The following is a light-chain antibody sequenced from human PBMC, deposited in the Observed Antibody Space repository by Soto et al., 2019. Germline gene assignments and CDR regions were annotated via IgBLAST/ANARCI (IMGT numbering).Light chain of an antibody. CDR3: MQALQTPLT. CDR2: LGS. J-gene: IGKJ4*01. Sequence: DIVMTQSPLSLPVTPGEPASISCRSSQSLLHSNGYNYLDWYLQKPGQSPQLLIYLGSNRASGVPDRFSGSRSGTDFTLKISRXEAEDAGVYHCMQALQTPLTFGGGTKVDIK. V-gene: IGKV2-28*01. CDR1: QSLLHSNGYNY.